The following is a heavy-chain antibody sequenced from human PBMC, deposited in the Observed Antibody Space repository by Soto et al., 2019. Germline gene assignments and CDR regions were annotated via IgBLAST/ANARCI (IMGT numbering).Heavy chain of an antibody. CDR3: ARDLILTGYSPDAFDI. D-gene: IGHD3-9*01. V-gene: IGHV4-31*03. J-gene: IGHJ3*02. Sequence: QVQLQESGPGLVKPSQTLSLTCTVSGGSISSGGYYWSWIRQHPGKGLEWIGYIYYSGSTYYNPSLKSRVTISVDTSKNQFSLKLSSVTAADTAVYYCARDLILTGYSPDAFDIWGQGTMVTVSS. CDR2: IYYSGST. CDR1: GGSISSGGYY.